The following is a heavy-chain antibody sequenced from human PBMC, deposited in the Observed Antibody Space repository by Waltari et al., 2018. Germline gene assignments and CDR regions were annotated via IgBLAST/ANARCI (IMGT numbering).Heavy chain of an antibody. D-gene: IGHD6-19*01. Sequence: QVQLVQSGAEVKKPGASVKVSCKASGYTFTSYDINWVRQATGQGLEWMGWMKPNRGNTGYAQKFQGRVTMTRNTSISTAYMELSSLRSEDTAVYYCARVRGQWLVRGRYWFDPWGQGTLVTVSS. V-gene: IGHV1-8*01. CDR2: MKPNRGNT. J-gene: IGHJ5*02. CDR1: GYTFTSYD. CDR3: ARVRGQWLVRGRYWFDP.